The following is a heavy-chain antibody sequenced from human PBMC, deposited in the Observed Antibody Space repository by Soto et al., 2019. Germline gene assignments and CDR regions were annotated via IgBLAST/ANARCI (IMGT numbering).Heavy chain of an antibody. V-gene: IGHV3-23*01. CDR1: GFTFSSYS. CDR3: AKAFGTYYFDY. J-gene: IGHJ4*01. D-gene: IGHD3-10*01. CDR2: ISSSSANT. Sequence: GGSLRLSCAASGFTFSSYSMKWVRQAPGKGLEWVSSISSSSANTYYADSVKGRFTISRDNSKNTVYLQMNSLRAEDTAVYYCAKAFGTYYFDYWGQGTVVTVSS.